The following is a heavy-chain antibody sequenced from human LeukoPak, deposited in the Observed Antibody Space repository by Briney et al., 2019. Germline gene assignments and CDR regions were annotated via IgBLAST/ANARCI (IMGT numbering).Heavy chain of an antibody. CDR1: GFTFDDYG. Sequence: RPGGSLRLSCAASGFTFDDYGMSWVRQAPGTGLEWVSGINWNGGSTGYADSVKGRFTISRDNAKNSLYLQMNSLRAEDTALCYCARLRDTAMVYYYYMDVWGKGTTVTVSS. CDR3: ARLRDTAMVYYYYMDV. J-gene: IGHJ6*03. V-gene: IGHV3-20*04. CDR2: INWNGGST. D-gene: IGHD5-18*01.